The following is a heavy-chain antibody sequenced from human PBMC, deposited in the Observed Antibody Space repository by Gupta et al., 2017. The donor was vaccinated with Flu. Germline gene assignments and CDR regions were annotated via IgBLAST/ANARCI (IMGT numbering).Heavy chain of an antibody. D-gene: IGHD6-19*01. CDR1: SYS. V-gene: IGHV3-23*01. Sequence: SYSMNWVRQAPGRGLEWLSVISGDGRGTFYADSVKGRFSISKDISKNTLYLHLTTLRLDDTAVYYCARSGIGAVAADNYYDGLDVWAHGTTVTVS. CDR3: ARSGIGAVAADNYYDGLDV. J-gene: IGHJ6*02. CDR2: ISGDGRGT.